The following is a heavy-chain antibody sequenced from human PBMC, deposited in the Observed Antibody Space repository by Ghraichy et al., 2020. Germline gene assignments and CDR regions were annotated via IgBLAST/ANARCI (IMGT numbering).Heavy chain of an antibody. CDR2: IKQGGSEK. D-gene: IGHD1-1*01. V-gene: IGHV3-7*01. CDR3: ARIERVWTLDY. Sequence: GESLNISCAASGFSFSSHWMSWVRQAPGKGLEWVANIKQGGSEKYYVDSVRGRFTISRDDAKNSLYLQMNSLRDEDTAVYYCARIERVWTLDYWGQGTLVTVSS. CDR1: GFSFSSHW. J-gene: IGHJ4*02.